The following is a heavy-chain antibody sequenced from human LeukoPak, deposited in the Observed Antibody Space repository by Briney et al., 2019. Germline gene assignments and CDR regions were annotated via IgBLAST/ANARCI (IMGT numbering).Heavy chain of an antibody. V-gene: IGHV3-7*04. J-gene: IGHJ4*02. CDR2: IKQDGSEK. D-gene: IGHD2-2*01. CDR3: ARANYRVVVPAAIDY. Sequence: GGSLRLSCAASGFTFSSYWMSWVRQAPGKGLEWVANIKQDGSEKYYVDSVKGRFTISRDNAKNSLYLQMNSLRAEDTAVYYCARANYRVVVPAAIDYWGQGTLVTVSA. CDR1: GFTFSSYW.